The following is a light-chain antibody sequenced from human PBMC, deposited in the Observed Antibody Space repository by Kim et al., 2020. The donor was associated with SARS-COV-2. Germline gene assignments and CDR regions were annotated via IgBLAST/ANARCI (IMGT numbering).Light chain of an antibody. V-gene: IGLV3-21*04. J-gene: IGLJ3*02. Sequence: VAPGKTARITCGGNNIGSKSVHWYQQKPGQAPVLVIYYDSDRPSGIPERFSGSNSGNTATLTISRVEAGDEADYYCQVWDSSSARVFGGGTKVTVL. CDR2: YDS. CDR1: NIGSKS. CDR3: QVWDSSSARV.